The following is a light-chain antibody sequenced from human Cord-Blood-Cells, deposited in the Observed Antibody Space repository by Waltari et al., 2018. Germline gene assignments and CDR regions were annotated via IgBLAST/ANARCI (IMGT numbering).Light chain of an antibody. CDR2: GAS. V-gene: IGKV3-15*01. Sequence: EIAMTQSPATLSVSPGERATLSCRASQSVSSNLTWYQQKPGQAPRLLIYGASTRATGIPARFSGSGSGTEFTLTISSLQSEDFAVYYCQQYNNWHMYTFGQGTKLEIK. J-gene: IGKJ2*01. CDR3: QQYNNWHMYT. CDR1: QSVSSN.